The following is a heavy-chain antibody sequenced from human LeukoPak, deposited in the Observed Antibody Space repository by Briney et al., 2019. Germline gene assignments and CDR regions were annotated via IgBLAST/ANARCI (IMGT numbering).Heavy chain of an antibody. Sequence: SETLSLTCTVSGGSISGYYWSWIRQPPGKGLEWIGEINHSGSTNYNPSLKSRVNISVDTSKNQFSLKLSSVTAADTAVYYCARRATNSRITMVRGVIVAANNHHFDYWGQGTLVTVSS. CDR3: ARRATNSRITMVRGVIVAANNHHFDY. CDR1: GGSISGYY. CDR2: INHSGST. D-gene: IGHD3-10*01. V-gene: IGHV4-34*01. J-gene: IGHJ4*02.